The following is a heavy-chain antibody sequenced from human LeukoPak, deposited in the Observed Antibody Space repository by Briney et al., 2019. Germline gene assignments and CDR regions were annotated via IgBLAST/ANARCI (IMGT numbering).Heavy chain of an antibody. D-gene: IGHD1-26*01. Sequence: GGSLRLSCAASGFTFSSYSMNWVRQAPGKGLEWVSYISSSSSTIYYADSVKGRFTISRDNAKNSLYLQMNSLRAEDTAVYYCAHNSGSYSGAFDIWGQGTMVTVSS. CDR2: ISSSSSTI. V-gene: IGHV3-48*04. CDR3: AHNSGSYSGAFDI. CDR1: GFTFSSYS. J-gene: IGHJ3*02.